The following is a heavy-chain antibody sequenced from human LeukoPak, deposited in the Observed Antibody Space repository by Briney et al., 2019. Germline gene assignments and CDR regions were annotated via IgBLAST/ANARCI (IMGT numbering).Heavy chain of an antibody. Sequence: PGGSLRLSCAASGFTFSSYGVHWVRQAPGKGLEWVAVISYDGSNKYYADSVKGRFTISRDTSKKILYLQMDSLRPEDTAVYYCAKPLGGSYLFDRWGQGTLVTVSS. CDR1: GFTFSSYG. CDR2: ISYDGSNK. V-gene: IGHV3-30*18. J-gene: IGHJ4*02. D-gene: IGHD1-26*01. CDR3: AKPLGGSYLFDR.